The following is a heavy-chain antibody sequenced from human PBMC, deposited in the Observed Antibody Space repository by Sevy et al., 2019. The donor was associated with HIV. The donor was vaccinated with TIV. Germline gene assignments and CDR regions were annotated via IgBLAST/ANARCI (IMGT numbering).Heavy chain of an antibody. CDR1: GFTFGDYW. Sequence: GESLKISCAASGFTFGDYWMSWVRQAPGKGLEWVADIKQDGSEKYDVDSVKGRFTISRDNAKNSLYLQMNSLRADDTAMYYCATEHHPGDYWGQGTLVTVSS. CDR2: IKQDGSEK. CDR3: ATEHHPGDY. J-gene: IGHJ4*02. V-gene: IGHV3-7*03.